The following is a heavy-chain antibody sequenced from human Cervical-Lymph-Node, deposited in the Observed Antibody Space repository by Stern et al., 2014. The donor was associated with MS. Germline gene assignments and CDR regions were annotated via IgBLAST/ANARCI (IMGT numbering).Heavy chain of an antibody. D-gene: IGHD5-18*01. CDR3: ARGGVGYSYGY. V-gene: IGHV1-18*04. CDR2: ISAYNGTP. Sequence: QVQLVESGAEVKKPGASVKVSCKASGYTFTSYGISWVRQAPGQGLEWMGWISAYNGTPNYAQKIQGRGNMTTEPTTSTAYMELRSLRSDDTAVYYCARGGVGYSYGYWGQGTLVTVSS. J-gene: IGHJ4*02. CDR1: GYTFTSYG.